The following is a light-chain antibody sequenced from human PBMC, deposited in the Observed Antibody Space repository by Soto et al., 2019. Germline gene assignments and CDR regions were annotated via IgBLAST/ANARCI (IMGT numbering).Light chain of an antibody. CDR2: GAS. J-gene: IGKJ5*01. CDR3: QQYGSSPQT. CDR1: QSVSSSY. V-gene: IGKV3-20*01. Sequence: EIVLTQSPGTLSLSPGERATLSCRASQSVSSSYLAWYQQKPGQAPRLLIYGASSRATGIPDMFSGSGSGTDFTLTISRLEPEDFEVYYCQQYGSSPQTFGQGTRLESK.